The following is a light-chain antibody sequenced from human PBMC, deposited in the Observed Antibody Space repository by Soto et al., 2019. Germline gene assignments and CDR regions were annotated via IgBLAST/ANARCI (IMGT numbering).Light chain of an antibody. CDR1: QTIGTY. Sequence: IEVTQSPSSLAASLGDRVTITCRASQTIGTYVNWYQQKPGQAPRLLIYAASSRATGIPDRFSGSGSGTEFTLTISRLEPEDSAIYYCHQYGAAPPWTFGQGTKVDIK. V-gene: IGKV3-20*01. J-gene: IGKJ1*01. CDR2: AAS. CDR3: HQYGAAPPWT.